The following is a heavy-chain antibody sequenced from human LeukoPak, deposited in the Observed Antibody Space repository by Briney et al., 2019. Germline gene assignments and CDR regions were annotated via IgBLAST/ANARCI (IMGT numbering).Heavy chain of an antibody. CDR2: ISDTGNT. CDR3: AKDRGDYTNWFDP. D-gene: IGHD4-17*01. Sequence: GGSLRLSCAASGFTLSSYAMSWVRQAPGKGLEWVSAISDTGNTYHADSVKGRFTISRDSSKNTLYLQMNSPRAEDTAIYYCAKDRGDYTNWFDPWGQGTLVTVSS. J-gene: IGHJ5*02. CDR1: GFTLSSYA. V-gene: IGHV3-23*01.